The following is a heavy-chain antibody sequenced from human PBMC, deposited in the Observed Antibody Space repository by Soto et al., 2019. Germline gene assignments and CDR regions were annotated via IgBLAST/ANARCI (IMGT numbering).Heavy chain of an antibody. CDR2: IYYSGST. Sequence: SETLSLTCTVSGGSISSGGYYWSWIRQHPGKGLEWIGYIYYSGSTYYNPSLKSRVTISVDTSKNQFSLKLSSVTAAETAVYYCARVLNSSGWYVLDYWGQGTLVTVSS. CDR3: ARVLNSSGWYVLDY. D-gene: IGHD6-19*01. J-gene: IGHJ4*02. CDR1: GGSISSGGYY. V-gene: IGHV4-31*03.